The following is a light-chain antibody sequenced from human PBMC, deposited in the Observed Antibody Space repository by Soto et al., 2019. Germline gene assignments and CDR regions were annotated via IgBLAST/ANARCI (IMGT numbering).Light chain of an antibody. V-gene: IGKV1-39*01. CDR1: RSIGNY. CDR2: ITS. J-gene: IGKJ2*01. Sequence: DIQMTQSPSSLSASIGDRGTITCRASRSIGNYLNWYQQKPESAPKLLIYITSSLQSGVPSRFSGSGSGTDFTLTISSLQPEDFAAYYCQQSYSTPYSFGQGTKLEIK. CDR3: QQSYSTPYS.